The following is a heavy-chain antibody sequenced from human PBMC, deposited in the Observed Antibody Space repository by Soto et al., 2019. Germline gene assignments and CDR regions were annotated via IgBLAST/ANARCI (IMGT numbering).Heavy chain of an antibody. CDR1: GFPVSSDG. V-gene: IGHV3-33*08. CDR2: ICYDGSNK. CDR3: ARGGETYCSGGSCYHDS. Sequence: HPXGFLRVTFAASGFPVSSDGMHGVRHAPGKGLEWVAVICYDGSNKYYADSVKGRFTISRDNSKNTLYLQMNSLRTEDTAVYYCARGGETYCSGGSCYHDSWGQGTLVTVS. J-gene: IGHJ4*02. D-gene: IGHD2-15*01.